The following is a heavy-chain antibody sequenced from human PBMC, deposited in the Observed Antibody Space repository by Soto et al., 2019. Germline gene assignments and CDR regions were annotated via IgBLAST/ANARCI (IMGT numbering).Heavy chain of an antibody. D-gene: IGHD2-15*01. CDR3: AKDQTPDGRIVDY. V-gene: IGHV3-30*18. J-gene: IGHJ4*02. CDR2: ISYDGSNK. Sequence: QVLLGESWGGGVQPGMSVRLSCAASGFTFSSYGMHLVRQAPGKGLEWVAVISYDGSNKYYADSVKGRFTISRDNSTKPMYLQINSLRAEDTAVYYCAKDQTPDGRIVDYWGQGPLVTVSS. CDR1: GFTFSSYG.